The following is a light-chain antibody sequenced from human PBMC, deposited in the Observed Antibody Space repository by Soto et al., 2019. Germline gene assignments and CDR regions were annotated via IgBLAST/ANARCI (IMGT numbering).Light chain of an antibody. CDR3: QQYHDHSPRT. CDR2: DGS. CDR1: QNIVSW. V-gene: IGKV1-5*01. J-gene: IGKJ1*01. Sequence: DIQMTQSPSTLSASVGDRVTITCRASQNIVSWLAWYQQKPGKAPNLLIFDGSSLKSGVPSRFSGSGSGTEFTLTISSLQPDDFATYYCQQYHDHSPRTFGQGTKVEIK.